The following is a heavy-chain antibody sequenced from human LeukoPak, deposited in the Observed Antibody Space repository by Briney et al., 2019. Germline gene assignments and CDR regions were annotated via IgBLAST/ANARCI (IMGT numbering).Heavy chain of an antibody. CDR3: ARARDGYNGAFDY. J-gene: IGHJ4*02. D-gene: IGHD5-24*01. CDR2: ISSSSSTI. Sequence: GGSLRLSCAASGFTFSSYSMNWVRQAPGKGLEWVSYISSSSSTIYYADSVKGRFTISRDNAKNSLYLQMNSLRAEDTAVYYCARARDGYNGAFDYWGQGTLVTVSS. CDR1: GFTFSSYS. V-gene: IGHV3-48*01.